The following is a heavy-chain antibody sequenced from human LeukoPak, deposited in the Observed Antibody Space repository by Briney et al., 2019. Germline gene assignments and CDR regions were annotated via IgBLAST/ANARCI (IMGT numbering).Heavy chain of an antibody. V-gene: IGHV3-33*01. J-gene: IGHJ4*02. CDR2: MWYDGSRK. CDR1: GFTFSRYG. CDR3: ARDYSSSSYYFDY. Sequence: GGSLRLSCAASGFTFSRYGMHWVRQAPGKGLEWEALMWYDGSRKYYADSVKGRFTISRDNSKNTLYLQMNSLRDEDTAVYYCARDYSSSSYYFDYWGQGTLVTVSS. D-gene: IGHD6-6*01.